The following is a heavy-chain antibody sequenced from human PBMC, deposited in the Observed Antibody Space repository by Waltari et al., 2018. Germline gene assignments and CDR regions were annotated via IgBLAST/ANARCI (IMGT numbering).Heavy chain of an antibody. Sequence: QVQLVQSGAEVKKPGSSVKVSCKASGGTFSSYAISWVRQAPGQGLEWMGGIIPICGTANNAQKFQGRVTITADKSTSTAYMELSSLRSEDTAVYYCARTPSWYGTHFDYWGQGTLVTVSS. V-gene: IGHV1-69*14. CDR2: IIPICGTA. D-gene: IGHD6-13*01. CDR1: GGTFSSYA. J-gene: IGHJ4*02. CDR3: ARTPSWYGTHFDY.